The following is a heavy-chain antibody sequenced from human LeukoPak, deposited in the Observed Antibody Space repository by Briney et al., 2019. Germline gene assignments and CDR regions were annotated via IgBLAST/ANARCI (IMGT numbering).Heavy chain of an antibody. CDR2: ISGSGDNT. J-gene: IGHJ4*02. D-gene: IGHD6-19*01. CDR3: ARRGWLVHFDY. CDR1: GFTFINYA. V-gene: IGHV3-23*01. Sequence: GGSLRLSCAASGFTFINYAMRWVRQAPGKGPEWVSIISGSGDNTHYADSVKGRFTISRDNSKNTLYLQMNTLRAEDTAIYHCARRGWLVHFDYWGQGTLVTVSS.